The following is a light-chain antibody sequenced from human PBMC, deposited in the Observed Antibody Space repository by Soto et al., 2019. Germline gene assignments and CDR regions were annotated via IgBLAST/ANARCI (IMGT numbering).Light chain of an antibody. CDR3: QQYHDWPPIT. Sequence: EIVMTQSPATLFVSPGERATLSCRASQTVSDDVAWYQQKPGQAPRILIYGASTRATDIPARFSGGGSGTEFTLTISSLQSEDSSIYYCQQYHDWPPITFGPGTKVNI. J-gene: IGKJ3*01. CDR2: GAS. CDR1: QTVSDD. V-gene: IGKV3-15*01.